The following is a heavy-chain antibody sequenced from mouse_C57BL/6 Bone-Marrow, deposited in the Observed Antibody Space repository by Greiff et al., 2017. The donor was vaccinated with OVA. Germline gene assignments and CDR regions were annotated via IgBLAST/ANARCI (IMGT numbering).Heavy chain of an antibody. Sequence: QVQLQQPGAELVRPGSSVKLSCKASGYTFTSYWMHWVKQRPIQGLEWIGNIDPSDSETNYNQKFKDKATLTVDKSSSTAYMQLSSLTSEDSAVYYCARYPAYYSNFYAMDYWGQGTSVTVSS. D-gene: IGHD2-5*01. CDR2: IDPSDSET. V-gene: IGHV1-52*01. CDR3: ARYPAYYSNFYAMDY. CDR1: GYTFTSYW. J-gene: IGHJ4*01.